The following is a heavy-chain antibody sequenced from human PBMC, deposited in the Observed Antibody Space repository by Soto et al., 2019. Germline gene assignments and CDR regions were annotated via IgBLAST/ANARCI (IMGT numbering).Heavy chain of an antibody. D-gene: IGHD1-26*01. CDR2: INPTGDNE. J-gene: IGHJ5*02. CDR3: ARYFSDTYDGRSYWWFDP. V-gene: IGHV1-46*03. CDR1: GYTFTSNY. Sequence: QVQLVQSGAEVKEPGASVKISCQTSGYTFTSNYVHWVRQAPGQGLEWMAVINPTGDNEVYAQKFQGRLTLTTDTSTSTMYMELSSLRSDDTAVYYCARYFSDTYDGRSYWWFDPWGQGTLVTVSS.